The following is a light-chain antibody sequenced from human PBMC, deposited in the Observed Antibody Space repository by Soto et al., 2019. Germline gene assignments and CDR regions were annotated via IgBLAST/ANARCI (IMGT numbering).Light chain of an antibody. CDR2: RNN. Sequence: QSVLTQPPSASGTPGQRVTIACSGSSSNIGRNTVNWYQQFPGTAPKLLIYRNNQRPSGVPDRFSGSKSGTSASLAISGLQSEDEAEYYCAAWDDSLNGRVFGGGTKLTVL. CDR3: AAWDDSLNGRV. V-gene: IGLV1-44*01. J-gene: IGLJ3*02. CDR1: SSNIGRNT.